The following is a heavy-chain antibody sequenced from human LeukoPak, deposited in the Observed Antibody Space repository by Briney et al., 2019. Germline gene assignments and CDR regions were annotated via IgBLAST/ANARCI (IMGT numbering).Heavy chain of an antibody. CDR3: ARSFLSIAAAATDY. Sequence: GGSLRLSCTASGFTFSSYSMNWVRQAPGKGLEWVSSISSSSSYIYYADSVKGRFTISRDNAKNSLYLQMNSLRAEDTAVYYCARSFLSIAAAATDYWGQGTLVTVSS. J-gene: IGHJ4*02. CDR1: GFTFSSYS. V-gene: IGHV3-21*01. CDR2: ISSSSSYI. D-gene: IGHD6-13*01.